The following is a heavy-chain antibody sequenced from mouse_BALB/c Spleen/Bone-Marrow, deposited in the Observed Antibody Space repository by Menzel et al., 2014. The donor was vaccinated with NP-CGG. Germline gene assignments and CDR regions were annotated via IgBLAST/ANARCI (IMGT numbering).Heavy chain of an antibody. J-gene: IGHJ1*01. CDR3: ARDINYGNYWFFDV. CDR2: IRNKAKGYTT. V-gene: IGHV7-3*02. CDR1: GFTFTDYY. D-gene: IGHD2-1*01. Sequence: VQLKHSGGGLVQPGGSLRLSCATSGFTFTDYYMSWVRQPPGKALEWLGFIRNKAKGYTTEYSASVKGRFTISRDNSQSILYLQMNPLRAEDSATYDVARDINYGNYWFFDVWGAGTTVTVSS.